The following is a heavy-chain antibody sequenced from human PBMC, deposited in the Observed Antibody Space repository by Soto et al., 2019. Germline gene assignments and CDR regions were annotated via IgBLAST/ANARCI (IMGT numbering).Heavy chain of an antibody. CDR3: ARDLMSLRFLEWLSPGGMDV. V-gene: IGHV1-2*02. CDR2: INPNSGGT. D-gene: IGHD3-3*01. J-gene: IGHJ6*02. Sequence: ASVKVSCKASGYTFTGYYMHWVRQAPGQGLEWMGWINPNSGGTNYAQKFQGRVTMTRDTSTSTAYMELSRLRSDDTAVYYCARDLMSLRFLEWLSPGGMDVWGQGTTVTVSS. CDR1: GYTFTGYY.